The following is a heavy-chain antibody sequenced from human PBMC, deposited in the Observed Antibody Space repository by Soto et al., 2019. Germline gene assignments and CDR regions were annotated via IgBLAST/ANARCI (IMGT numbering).Heavy chain of an antibody. CDR2: IFHSGST. CDR3: ARGLQYGGNSAY. Sequence: SETLSLTCGVSGYSISSGYYWGWIRQPPGKGLEWIASIFHSGSTYYNPSLKSRVTISVDTSKNQLSLKLSSVTAADTAVYYCARGLQYGGNSAYWAQGTLVTVSS. J-gene: IGHJ4*02. CDR1: GYSISSGYY. D-gene: IGHD2-21*02. V-gene: IGHV4-38-2*01.